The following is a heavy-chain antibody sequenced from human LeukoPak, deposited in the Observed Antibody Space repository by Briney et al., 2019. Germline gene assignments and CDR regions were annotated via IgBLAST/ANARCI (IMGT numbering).Heavy chain of an antibody. CDR2: ISSSVGTI. V-gene: IGHV3-11*04. D-gene: IGHD3-22*01. CDR1: GFTFSDYY. CDR3: ARGEKFLLLDY. Sequence: PGGSLRLSCAASGFTFSDYYMSWIRQAPGKGLEWVSYISSSVGTIYYADSVKGRFTISRDNAKYSLYLQMNSLRAEDTAVYYCARGEKFLLLDYWGQGTLVTVSS. J-gene: IGHJ4*02.